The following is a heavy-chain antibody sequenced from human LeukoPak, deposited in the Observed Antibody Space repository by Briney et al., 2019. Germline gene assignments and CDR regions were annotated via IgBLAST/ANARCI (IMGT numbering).Heavy chain of an antibody. J-gene: IGHJ6*03. CDR2: IYTSGST. CDR3: ARDYRGVLLGKNYYYYYYMDV. CDR1: GGSISSGGYY. Sequence: SETLSLTCTVSGGSISSGGYYWSWIRQPAGKGLEWIGRIYTSGSTNYNPSLKSRVTISVDTSKNQFSLKLSSVTAADTAVYYCARDYRGVLLGKNYYYYYYMDVWGKGTTVTISS. D-gene: IGHD3-16*01. V-gene: IGHV4-61*02.